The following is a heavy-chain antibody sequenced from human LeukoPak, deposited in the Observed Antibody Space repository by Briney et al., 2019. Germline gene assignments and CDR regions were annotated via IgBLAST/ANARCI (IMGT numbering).Heavy chain of an antibody. CDR2: INPNSGGT. J-gene: IGHJ4*02. V-gene: IGHV1-2*02. CDR1: GYTFTGYY. Sequence: ASVKVSCKASGYTFTGYYMHWVRQAPGQGLEWMGWINPNSGGTSYAQKFQGRVTMTRDTSISTAYMELSRLRSDDTAVYYCARGGGVWYFNADYWGKGTLVTVSS. D-gene: IGHD6-19*01. CDR3: ARGGGVWYFNADY.